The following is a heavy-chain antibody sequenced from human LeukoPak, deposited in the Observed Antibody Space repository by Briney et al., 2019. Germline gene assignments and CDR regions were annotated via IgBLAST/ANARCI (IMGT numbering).Heavy chain of an antibody. V-gene: IGHV3-21*01. D-gene: IGHD4-23*01. CDR2: ISSSSSYI. J-gene: IGHJ4*02. Sequence: GGSLRLSCAASGFTFSSYAMSWVRQAPGKGLEWVSSISSSSSYIYYADSVKGRFTISRDNSKNTLYPQMNSLRAEDTAVYYCARVDYGGNGGGFDYWGQGTLVTVSS. CDR1: GFTFSSYA. CDR3: ARVDYGGNGGGFDY.